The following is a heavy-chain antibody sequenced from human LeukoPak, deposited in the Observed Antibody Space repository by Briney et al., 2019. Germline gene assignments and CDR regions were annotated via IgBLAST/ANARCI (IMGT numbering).Heavy chain of an antibody. CDR2: IYYSGGT. J-gene: IGHJ4*02. V-gene: IGHV4-59*01. Sequence: SETLSLTCTVSGGSISSYYWSWIRQPPGKGLEWIGSIYYSGGTNYNPSLKSRLTISVDTSKNQFSLKLSSVTAADTAVYYCARVAGTLAVAGRVYFDYWGQGALVTVSS. CDR1: GGSISSYY. D-gene: IGHD6-19*01. CDR3: ARVAGTLAVAGRVYFDY.